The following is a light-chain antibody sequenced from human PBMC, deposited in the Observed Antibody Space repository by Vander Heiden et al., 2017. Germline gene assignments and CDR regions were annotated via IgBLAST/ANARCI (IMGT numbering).Light chain of an antibody. J-gene: IGKJ1*01. CDR2: AAF. CDR3: QYYKSAPRT. CDR1: RVISNY. Sequence: DIQMTQPPSSLSASVGDRVTITCRASRVISNYLAWYQHKPGQAPKPLIYAAFNLQSGVPSRFSGSGSGTDFTLTISSLQPEDFATYYCQYYKSAPRTFGQGTTVEI. V-gene: IGKV1-27*01.